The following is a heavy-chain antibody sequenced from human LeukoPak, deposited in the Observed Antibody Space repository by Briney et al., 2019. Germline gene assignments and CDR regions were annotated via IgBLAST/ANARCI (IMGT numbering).Heavy chain of an antibody. V-gene: IGHV4-39*01. CDR1: GGSISSSSYY. J-gene: IGHJ5*02. CDR2: IYYSGST. Sequence: SETLSLTCTVSGGSISSSSYYWGWIRQPPGKGLEWIGSIYYSGSTYYNPSLKRRVTISVDTSKNQFSLKLSSVTAADTAVDSCARRAPYHFRRGSYDNWFDPRRQRTLVTLS. CDR3: ARRAPYHFRRGSYDNWFDP. D-gene: IGHD3-3*01.